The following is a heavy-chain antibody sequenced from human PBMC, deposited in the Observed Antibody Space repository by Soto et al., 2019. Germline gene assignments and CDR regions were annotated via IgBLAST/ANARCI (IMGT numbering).Heavy chain of an antibody. V-gene: IGHV4-4*02. J-gene: IGHJ6*02. CDR1: GASISSSNW. CDR3: ARDYLAVGPGHYYAIDV. D-gene: IGHD2-21*01. Sequence: QVQLQESGPGLVEPSGTLSLTCAVSGASISSSNWWSWVRQSPVKGLEWIGEIFHSGDTSYNPSLKSRCIISVEKSKTQFSLRLASVTASETAVYFCARDYLAVGPGHYYAIDVWGQGTTVIVSS. CDR2: IFHSGDT.